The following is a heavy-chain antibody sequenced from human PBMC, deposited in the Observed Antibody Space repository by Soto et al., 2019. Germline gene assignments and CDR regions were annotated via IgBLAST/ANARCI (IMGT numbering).Heavy chain of an antibody. D-gene: IGHD2-2*01. CDR1: GYTFTSYG. Sequence: ASVKVSCKASGYTFTSYGISWVRQAPGQGLEWMGWISAYNGNTNYAQKLQGRVTMTTDTSTSTAYMELRSLRSDDTAVYYCAREVPESTYNYYYAMDVWGQGTTVTVS. J-gene: IGHJ6*02. V-gene: IGHV1-18*04. CDR3: AREVPESTYNYYYAMDV. CDR2: ISAYNGNT.